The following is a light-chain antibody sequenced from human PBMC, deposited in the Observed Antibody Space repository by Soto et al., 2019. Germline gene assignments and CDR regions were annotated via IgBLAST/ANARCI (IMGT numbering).Light chain of an antibody. J-gene: IGKJ1*01. CDR2: KVS. CDR3: MQCTHWAWT. CDR1: QSLVSSYGNTY. V-gene: IGKV2-30*01. Sequence: DVVMTQSPLSLPVTLGQPASISCRSSQSLVSSYGNTYLNWFQQRPGQSPRRLIYKVSNRDSGVPARFSGSGSGTDFTLKISRVEAEDVGVYYCMQCTHWAWTFGQGTKLEIK.